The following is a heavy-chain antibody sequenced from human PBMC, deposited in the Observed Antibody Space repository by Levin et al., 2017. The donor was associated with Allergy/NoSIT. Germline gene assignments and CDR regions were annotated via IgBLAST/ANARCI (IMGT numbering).Heavy chain of an antibody. Sequence: KTSETLSLTCTVSGGSISSGDYYWSWIRQPPGKGLEWIGYIYYSGSTYYNPSLKSRVTISVDTSKNQFSLKLSSVTAADTAVYYCARGPGIAAAATWVYFDYWGQGTLVTVSS. CDR2: IYYSGST. CDR1: GGSISSGDYY. V-gene: IGHV4-30-4*01. J-gene: IGHJ4*02. CDR3: ARGPGIAAAATWVYFDY. D-gene: IGHD6-13*01.